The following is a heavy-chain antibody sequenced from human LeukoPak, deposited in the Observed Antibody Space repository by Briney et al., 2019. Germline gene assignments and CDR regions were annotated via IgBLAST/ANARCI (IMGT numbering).Heavy chain of an antibody. V-gene: IGHV1-18*01. J-gene: IGHJ3*02. Sequence: ASVKVSCKASGYTFTSYGISWVRQAPGQGLEWMGWISAYNGNTNYAQKLQGRVTMTTDTSTSTAYMELRSLRSDDTAVYYCARQYYDFWSGSQGGRAFDIWGQGTMVTVSS. CDR3: ARQYYDFWSGSQGGRAFDI. CDR2: ISAYNGNT. D-gene: IGHD3-3*01. CDR1: GYTFTSYG.